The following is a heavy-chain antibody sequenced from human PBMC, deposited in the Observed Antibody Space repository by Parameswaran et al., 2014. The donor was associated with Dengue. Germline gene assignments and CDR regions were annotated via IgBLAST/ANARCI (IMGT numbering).Heavy chain of an antibody. Sequence: GESLKISCAASGFTFSIYAMSWVRQAPGKGLEWVSSFKGDGGSTFYADSVKGRFTISRDDSKRTLYLQMNSLRAEDTALYYCARGSYQLEYWGQGTLVTVSS. CDR3: ARGSYQLEY. CDR1: GFTFSIYA. CDR2: FKGDGGST. V-gene: IGHV3-23*01. D-gene: IGHD2-2*01. J-gene: IGHJ4*02.